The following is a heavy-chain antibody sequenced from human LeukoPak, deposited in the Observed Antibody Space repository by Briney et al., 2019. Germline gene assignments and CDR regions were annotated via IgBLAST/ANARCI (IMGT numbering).Heavy chain of an antibody. V-gene: IGHV4-38-2*01. CDR2: IYHSGST. CDR3: ARPRGSCSGGSCYYYYFDY. J-gene: IGHJ4*02. Sequence: PSETLSLTCAVSGYSISSGYYWGWIRQPPGKGLEWIGSIYHSGSTYYNPSLKSRVTISVDTSKNQFSLKLSSVTAADTAVHYCARPRGSCSGGSCYYYYFDYWGQGTLVTVSS. D-gene: IGHD2-15*01. CDR1: GYSISSGYY.